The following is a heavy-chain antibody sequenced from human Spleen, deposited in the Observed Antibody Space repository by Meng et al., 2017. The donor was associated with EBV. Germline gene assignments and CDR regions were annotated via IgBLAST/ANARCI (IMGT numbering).Heavy chain of an antibody. V-gene: IGHV3-21*01. CDR3: ARNSYNSRGYYAG. Sequence: VQVVETGGGLVQPGGSLRLSCAASGFTFSSYTMKWDRQAPGKGLEWVSSNTSGSVYIDYADSVKGRFTISRDNANNSLYLHMNSLRAEDTAMYYCARNSYNSRGYYAGWGQGTLVTVSS. CDR2: NTSGSVYI. J-gene: IGHJ4*02. CDR1: GFTFSSYT. D-gene: IGHD3-22*01.